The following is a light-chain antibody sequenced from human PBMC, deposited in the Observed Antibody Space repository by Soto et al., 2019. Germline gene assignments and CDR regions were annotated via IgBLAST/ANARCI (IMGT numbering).Light chain of an antibody. J-gene: IGLJ2*01. CDR1: NSDVGSHIL. Sequence: QSVLTQPASVSGSPGQSINISCTGINSDVGSHILVSWYQQHPGKAPKLIIYEVSYRPSGVSTRFSGSKSDNTASLTISVLQAEDEADYFCSSYSTTSSPHVLFGGGTQLTVL. V-gene: IGLV2-14*02. CDR3: SSYSTTSSPHVL. CDR2: EVS.